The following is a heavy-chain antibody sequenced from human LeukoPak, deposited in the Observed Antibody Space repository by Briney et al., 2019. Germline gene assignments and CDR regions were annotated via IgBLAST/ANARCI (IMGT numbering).Heavy chain of an antibody. CDR1: GFTFSSYS. V-gene: IGHV3-21*01. CDR2: ISSSSSYI. D-gene: IGHD6-13*01. CDR3: ARESYSSSWYEGNYFDY. J-gene: IGHJ4*02. Sequence: NPGGSLRLSCAASGFTFSSYSMNWVRQAPGKGLEWVSSISSSSSYIYYADSVKGRFTISRDNAKNSLYLQMNSLRAEDTAEYYCARESYSSSWYEGNYFDYWGQGTLVTVSS.